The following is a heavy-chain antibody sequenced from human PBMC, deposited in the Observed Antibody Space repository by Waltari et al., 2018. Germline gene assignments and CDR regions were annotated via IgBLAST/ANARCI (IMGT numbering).Heavy chain of an antibody. D-gene: IGHD2-15*01. CDR3: ARGERYCSGGSCHEYFQH. J-gene: IGHJ1*01. V-gene: IGHV1-8*03. CDR2: MKPNSGNT. CDR1: GYTFTSYD. Sequence: QVQLVQSGAEVKKPGASVKVSCKASGYTFTSYDINWVRQATGQGLEWMGWMKPNSGNTGYAQKFQGRVTITRNTSISTAYMELSSLRSEDTAVYYCARGERYCSGGSCHEYFQHWGQGTLVTVSS.